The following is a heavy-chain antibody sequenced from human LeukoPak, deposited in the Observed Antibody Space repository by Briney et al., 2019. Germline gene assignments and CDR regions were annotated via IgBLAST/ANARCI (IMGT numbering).Heavy chain of an antibody. CDR3: ARVTYSGSYFWGLSSAFDI. V-gene: IGHV1-2*02. CDR1: GYTFTSYH. D-gene: IGHD1-26*01. Sequence: GASVKVSCKASGYTFTSYHMHWVRQAPGQGLEWMGWINPNSGGTNYAQKFQGRVTMTRDTSITTAYMELSRLRSDDTAVYYCARVTYSGSYFWGLSSAFDIWGQGTMVTVSS. J-gene: IGHJ3*02. CDR2: INPNSGGT.